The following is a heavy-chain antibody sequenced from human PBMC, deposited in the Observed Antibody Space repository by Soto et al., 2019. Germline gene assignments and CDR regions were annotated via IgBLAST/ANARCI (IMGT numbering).Heavy chain of an antibody. CDR1: GGSITSAY. D-gene: IGHD3-3*01. CDR2: IHYSGTT. J-gene: IGHJ4*02. Sequence: HVQLQESGPGLVKPSETLSLTCTVSGGSITSAYWSWIRQPPGKGLQWIGYIHYSGTTRYNPSLKSRVTISVDESKNKVSLKLNSVTAADTAVYYCARAVNDFWSGFSYYFDSWGQGALVTVSS. CDR3: ARAVNDFWSGFSYYFDS. V-gene: IGHV4-59*13.